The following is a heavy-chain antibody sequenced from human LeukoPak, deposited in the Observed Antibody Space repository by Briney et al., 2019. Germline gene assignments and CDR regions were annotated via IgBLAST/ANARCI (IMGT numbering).Heavy chain of an antibody. Sequence: PGGSLRLSCAASGFTFSSYWMSWVRQAPGKGLEWVANIKQDGSEKYYVDSVKGRFTISRDNVKNSLYLQMNSLRAEDTAVYYCARESYYDSSGYYYVRYYFDYWGQGTLVTVSS. CDR1: GFTFSSYW. CDR2: IKQDGSEK. CDR3: ARESYYDSSGYYYVRYYFDY. D-gene: IGHD3-22*01. J-gene: IGHJ4*02. V-gene: IGHV3-7*01.